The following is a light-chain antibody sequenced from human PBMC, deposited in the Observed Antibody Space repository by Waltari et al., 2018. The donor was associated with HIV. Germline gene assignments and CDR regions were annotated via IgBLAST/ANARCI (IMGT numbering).Light chain of an antibody. V-gene: IGKV3D-15*01. J-gene: IGKJ1*01. CDR1: QSISNN. Sequence: EIVMTLSPATLSVSPGEGATLSCRASQSISNNLAWYQQKPGLAPRLLVYGASTRATGIPARFRGSGSGTEFTLTISSLQSEDFAVYYCLQYNNWPPWTFGQGTKVEIK. CDR3: LQYNNWPPWT. CDR2: GAS.